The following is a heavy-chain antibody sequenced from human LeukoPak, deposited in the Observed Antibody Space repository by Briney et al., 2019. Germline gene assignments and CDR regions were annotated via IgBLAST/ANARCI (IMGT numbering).Heavy chain of an antibody. V-gene: IGHV1-69*13. CDR1: GGTFSSYA. D-gene: IGHD2-2*02. CDR3: AREVGGPAAIPRDYYYYMDV. CDR2: IIPIFGTA. Sequence: SVKVSCKASGGTFSSYAISWVRQAPGQGLEWMGGIIPIFGTANYAQKFQGRVTITADESTSTPYKELSSLRSEDKAVYYCAREVGGPAAIPRDYYYYMDVWGKGTTVTVSS. J-gene: IGHJ6*03.